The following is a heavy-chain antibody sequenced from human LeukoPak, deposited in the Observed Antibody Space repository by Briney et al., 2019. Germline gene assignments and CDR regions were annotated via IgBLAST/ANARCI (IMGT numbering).Heavy chain of an antibody. V-gene: IGHV3-30*03. D-gene: IGHD2-2*01. Sequence: GGSLRLSCAASGFAFSNYAIHWVRQAPGKGLEWVAVISSDATNKYYTDSVKGRFTISRDNSKNTLYLQMNSLRAEDTAVYYCARDRGDCSSTSCSHFDYWGQGTLVTVSS. CDR1: GFAFSNYA. J-gene: IGHJ4*02. CDR3: ARDRGDCSSTSCSHFDY. CDR2: ISSDATNK.